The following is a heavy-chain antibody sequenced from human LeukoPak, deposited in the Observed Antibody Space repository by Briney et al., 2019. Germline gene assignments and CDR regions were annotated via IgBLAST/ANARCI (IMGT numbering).Heavy chain of an antibody. CDR3: ARVPRYCSSTSCYDYYYYGMDV. CDR1: GGTFSSYA. CDR2: IIPIFGTA. J-gene: IGHJ6*02. D-gene: IGHD2-2*01. Sequence: SAKVSCKASGGTFSSYAISWVRQAPGQGLEWMGGIIPIFGTANYAQKFQGRVTITADESTSTAYMELSSLRSEDTAVYYCARVPRYCSSTSCYDYYYYGMDVWGQGTTVTVSS. V-gene: IGHV1-69*13.